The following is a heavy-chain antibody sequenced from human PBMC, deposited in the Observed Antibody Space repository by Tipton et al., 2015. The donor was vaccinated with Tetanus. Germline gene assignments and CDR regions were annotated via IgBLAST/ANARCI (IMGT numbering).Heavy chain of an antibody. CDR2: IYYSGGT. J-gene: IGHJ6*02. CDR3: ARVVEVAVAGMGLYYYYGMDV. D-gene: IGHD6-19*01. Sequence: LRLSCTVSGGSISSGGYYWSWIRQHPGKGLEWIGYIYYSGGTYYNPSLKSRVTISVDTSKNQFSLKLSSVTAADTAVYYCARVVEVAVAGMGLYYYYGMDVWGQGTTVTVSS. CDR1: GGSISSGGYY. V-gene: IGHV4-31*02.